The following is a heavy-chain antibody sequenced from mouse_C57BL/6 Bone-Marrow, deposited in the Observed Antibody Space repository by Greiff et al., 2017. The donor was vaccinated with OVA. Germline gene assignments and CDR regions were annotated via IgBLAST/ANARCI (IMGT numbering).Heavy chain of an antibody. CDR1: GYTFTDYN. CDR3: ARGEGYYWYFDV. J-gene: IGHJ1*03. V-gene: IGHV1-22*01. D-gene: IGHD2-2*01. Sequence: EVQLQQSGPELVKPGASVKMSCKASGYTFTDYNMHWVKQSHGKSLEWIGYINPNNGGTSYNQKFKGKATLTVNKSSSTAYMELRSLTSEDSAVYYCARGEGYYWYFDVWGTGTTVTVSS. CDR2: INPNNGGT.